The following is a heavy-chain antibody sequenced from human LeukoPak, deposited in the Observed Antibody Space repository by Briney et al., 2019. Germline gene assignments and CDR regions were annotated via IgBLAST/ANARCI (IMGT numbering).Heavy chain of an antibody. Sequence: PSETLSLTCTVSGGSISSYYWSWIRQPPGKGLEWTGYIYYSGSTNYNPSLKSRVTISVDTSKNQFSLKLSSVTAADTAVYYCAGGYCSGGSCRDAFDIWGQGTMVTVSS. D-gene: IGHD2-15*01. CDR1: GGSISSYY. CDR3: AGGYCSGGSCRDAFDI. V-gene: IGHV4-59*01. J-gene: IGHJ3*02. CDR2: IYYSGST.